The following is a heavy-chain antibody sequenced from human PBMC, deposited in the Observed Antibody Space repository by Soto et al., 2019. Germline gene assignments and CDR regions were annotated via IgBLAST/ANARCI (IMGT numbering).Heavy chain of an antibody. V-gene: IGHV3-21*06. CDR3: SRARSDYYPMDV. J-gene: IGHJ6*01. CDR1: GFMFQKYT. CDR2: ISSTGTDI. Sequence: PGGSLRLSCAASGFMFQKYTMNWVRQAPGKGLEWVSSISSTGTDIDDADSVKGRFTISRDNAKNLLFLQMDSLRVEDTAVYYCSRARSDYYPMDVWGQATPVNVPS.